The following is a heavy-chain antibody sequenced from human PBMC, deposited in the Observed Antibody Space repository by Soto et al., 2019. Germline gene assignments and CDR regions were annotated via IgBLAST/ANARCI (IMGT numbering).Heavy chain of an antibody. Sequence: QVQLVESGGGVVQPGRSLRLSCAASGFTFSSYAMHWVRQAPGKGLEWVAVISYDGSNKYYADSVKGRFTISRDNSKNTLYLQMNSLRAEDTAVYYCARDPARPGYYYYGMDVWGQGTTVTVSS. D-gene: IGHD6-6*01. CDR3: ARDPARPGYYYYGMDV. J-gene: IGHJ6*02. CDR2: ISYDGSNK. CDR1: GFTFSSYA. V-gene: IGHV3-30-3*01.